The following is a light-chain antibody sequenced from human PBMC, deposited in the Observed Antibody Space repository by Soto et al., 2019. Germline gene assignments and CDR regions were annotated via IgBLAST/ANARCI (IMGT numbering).Light chain of an antibody. CDR3: QQYNSWPPIT. V-gene: IGKV3-15*01. Sequence: EIVMTQSPDTLYVSTGEGATLSCRASQSVRTKLAWYQQKAGQAPGLLIYGASTRATGIPDRFSGSGSGTEFTLTISSLQSEDFAVYYCQQYNSWPPITFGQGTRLEI. CDR2: GAS. CDR1: QSVRTK. J-gene: IGKJ5*01.